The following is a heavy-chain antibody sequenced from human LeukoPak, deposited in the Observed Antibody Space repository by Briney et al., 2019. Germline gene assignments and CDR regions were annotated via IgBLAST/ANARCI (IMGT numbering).Heavy chain of an antibody. Sequence: SETLSLTCTVSGGSISSSSYYWSWIRQPPGKGLEWIGYIYYSGSTNYNPSLKSRVTISVDTSKNQFSLKLSSVTAADTAVYYCARRRGGFDYWGQGTLVTVSS. D-gene: IGHD2-15*01. J-gene: IGHJ4*02. CDR3: ARRRGGFDY. CDR2: IYYSGST. CDR1: GGSISSSSYY. V-gene: IGHV4-61*01.